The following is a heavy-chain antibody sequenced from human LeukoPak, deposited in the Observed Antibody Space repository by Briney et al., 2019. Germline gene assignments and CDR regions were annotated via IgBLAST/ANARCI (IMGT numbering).Heavy chain of an antibody. V-gene: IGHV3-30*18. CDR2: ISYDGSNK. Sequence: PGGSLRLSCAASGFTLSSYGMHWVRQAPGKGLEWVAVISYDGSNKYYADSVKGRFTISRDNSKNTLYLQMNSLRAEDTAVYYCAKGSIDYWGQGTLVTVSS. D-gene: IGHD5/OR15-5a*01. CDR3: AKGSIDY. CDR1: GFTLSSYG. J-gene: IGHJ4*02.